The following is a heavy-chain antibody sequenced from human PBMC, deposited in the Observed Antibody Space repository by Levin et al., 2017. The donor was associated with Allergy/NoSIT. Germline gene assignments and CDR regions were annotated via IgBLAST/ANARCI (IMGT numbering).Heavy chain of an antibody. CDR1: NVSVSSGSFY. D-gene: IGHD6-19*01. J-gene: IGHJ4*02. Sequence: ESLKISCTVSNVSVSSGSFYWSWIRQPPGKGLEWIGYIYYTGNTNYNPSLKTRVTISLDKSKNQFYLNLKSVTAADTALYHWVRGGGRGWLSYYYDSWGQGTLVTVSS. V-gene: IGHV4-61*01. CDR2: IYYTGNT. CDR3: VRGGGRGWLSYYYDS.